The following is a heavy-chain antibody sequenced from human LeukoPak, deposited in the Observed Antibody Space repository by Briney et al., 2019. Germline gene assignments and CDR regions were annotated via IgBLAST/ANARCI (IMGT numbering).Heavy chain of an antibody. D-gene: IGHD5-24*01. CDR3: ARAGRDGSSSYYGMDV. CDR1: GYTFTDYY. Sequence: GASVKVSCEASGYTFTDYYMYWVRQAPGQGLEWMGRINPNSGGTHYAQKFQGRVSMTRDTSISTAYMELSRLRSDDTAVYYCARAGRDGSSSYYGMDVWGQGTTVTVSS. CDR2: INPNSGGT. V-gene: IGHV1-2*02. J-gene: IGHJ6*02.